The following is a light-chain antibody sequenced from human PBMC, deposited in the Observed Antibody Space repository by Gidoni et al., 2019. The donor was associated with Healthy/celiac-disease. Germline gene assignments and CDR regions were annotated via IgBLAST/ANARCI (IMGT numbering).Light chain of an antibody. V-gene: IGKV3-15*01. CDR3: QQYNNWPRS. Sequence: EILMTQSPATLSESPGEISTLSCRASQSVSSNLAWYQQKPGQAPRLLIYGASTRATGTPARFSGSGSGTEFTLTISSLQSEDFAVYYCQQYNNWPRSFGQGTKLEIK. CDR1: QSVSSN. J-gene: IGKJ2*03. CDR2: GAS.